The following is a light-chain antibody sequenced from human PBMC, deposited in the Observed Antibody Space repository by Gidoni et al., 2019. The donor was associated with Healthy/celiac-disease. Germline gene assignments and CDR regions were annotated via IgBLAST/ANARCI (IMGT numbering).Light chain of an antibody. CDR1: SSDVGGYNY. CDR2: DVS. V-gene: IGLV2-11*01. CDR3: CSYAGSYPTFV. J-gene: IGLJ2*01. Sequence: QSALTQPRSVSGSTGQSVTISCTGTSSDVGGYNYVSWYQQHPGKAPKLMIYDVSKRPSGVPDRFSGSKSGNTASLTISGLQAEDEADYYCCSYAGSYPTFVFGGGTKLTVL.